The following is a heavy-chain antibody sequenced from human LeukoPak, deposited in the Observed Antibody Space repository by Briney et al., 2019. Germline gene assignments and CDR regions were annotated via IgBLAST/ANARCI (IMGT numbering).Heavy chain of an antibody. J-gene: IGHJ4*02. V-gene: IGHV4-34*01. CDR1: GGSFSGYY. D-gene: IGHD6-19*01. CDR2: INHSGST. Sequence: SETLSLTCAVYGGSFSGYYWSWIRQPPGKGLEWIGEINHSGSTNYNPSLKSRVTISVDTSKNQFSLKLSSVTAADTAVYYCARDVEAVAADYWGQGTLVTVSS. CDR3: ARDVEAVAADY.